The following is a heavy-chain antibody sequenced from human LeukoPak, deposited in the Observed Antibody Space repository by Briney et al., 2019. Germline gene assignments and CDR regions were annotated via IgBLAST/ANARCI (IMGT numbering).Heavy chain of an antibody. CDR1: GGSVSSGSYY. J-gene: IGHJ4*02. CDR2: VYYSGNT. V-gene: IGHV4-61*01. D-gene: IGHD2-15*01. CDR3: ARDTGYCSGGSCYPNYFDY. Sequence: SETLSLTCTVSGGSVSSGSYYWSWIRQPPGKGLEWIGYVYYSGNTNYNPSLKSRVTISVDSSKNQFSLKLSSVTAADTAVYYCARDTGYCSGGSCYPNYFDYWGQGTLVTVSS.